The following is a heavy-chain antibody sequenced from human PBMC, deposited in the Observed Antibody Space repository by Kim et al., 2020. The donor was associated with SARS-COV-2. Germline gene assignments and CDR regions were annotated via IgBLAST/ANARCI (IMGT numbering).Heavy chain of an antibody. Sequence: ADSVKGRFTISRDNSKNTLYLQMNSLRAEDTAVYYCASPYSSGWYGAFDIWGQGTMVTVSS. J-gene: IGHJ3*02. CDR3: ASPYSSGWYGAFDI. V-gene: IGHV3-30*01. D-gene: IGHD6-19*01.